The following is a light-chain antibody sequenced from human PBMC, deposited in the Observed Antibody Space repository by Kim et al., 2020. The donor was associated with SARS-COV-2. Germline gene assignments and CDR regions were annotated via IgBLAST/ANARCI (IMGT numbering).Light chain of an antibody. J-gene: IGLJ2*01. CDR1: SSTIGAGYD. V-gene: IGLV1-40*01. Sequence: RDTTSCTGSSSTIGAGYDVHWYQQLPGTAPKLLIYGNSNRPSGVPDRFSGSKSGTSASLAITGLQAEDEADYYCQSYDSSLSGSVFGGGTQLTVL. CDR2: GNS. CDR3: QSYDSSLSGSV.